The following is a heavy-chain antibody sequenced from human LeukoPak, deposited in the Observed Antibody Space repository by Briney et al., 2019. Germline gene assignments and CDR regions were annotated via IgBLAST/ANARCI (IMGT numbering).Heavy chain of an antibody. Sequence: PSETLSLTCTVSGDSISSSSYYWGWIRQPPGKGLEWIGSIYYSGSTYYNPSLKSRVTISVDTSKNQFSLKPSSVTAADTAVYYCASSSSGYSLYFDYWGQGTLVTVSS. J-gene: IGHJ4*02. CDR1: GDSISSSSYY. CDR2: IYYSGST. V-gene: IGHV4-39*01. CDR3: ASSSSGYSLYFDY. D-gene: IGHD3-22*01.